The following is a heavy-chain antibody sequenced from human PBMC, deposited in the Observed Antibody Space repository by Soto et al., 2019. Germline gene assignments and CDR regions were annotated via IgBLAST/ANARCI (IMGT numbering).Heavy chain of an antibody. V-gene: IGHV1-46*03. Sequence: ASVKVSCKASGYTFTSYYMHWVRQAPGQGLEWMGIINPSGGSTSYAQKFQGRVTMTRDTSTSTVYMELSSLRSEDTAVYYCARLGCWVVVAATGTLGTQNWFDPWGQGTLVTVSS. D-gene: IGHD2-15*01. J-gene: IGHJ5*02. CDR2: INPSGGST. CDR3: ARLGCWVVVAATGTLGTQNWFDP. CDR1: GYTFTSYY.